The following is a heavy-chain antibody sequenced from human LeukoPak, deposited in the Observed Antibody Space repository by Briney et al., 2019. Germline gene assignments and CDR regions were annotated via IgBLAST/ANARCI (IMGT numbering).Heavy chain of an antibody. J-gene: IGHJ3*02. CDR3: GRGYYGMGAFDI. Sequence: PSETLSLTCTVSGGSISSRSYYWGWIRQPPGKGLEWIGSMYYSGSTYYNPSLNSRVTISVDTSKNQFSLKLSSVTAADTAVYYCGRGYYGMGAFDIWGQGTMVTVSS. CDR1: GGSISSRSYY. D-gene: IGHD3-22*01. CDR2: MYYSGST. V-gene: IGHV4-39*01.